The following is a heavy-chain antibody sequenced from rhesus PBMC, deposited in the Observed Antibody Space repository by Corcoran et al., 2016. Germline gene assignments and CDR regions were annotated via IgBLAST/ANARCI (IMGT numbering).Heavy chain of an antibody. V-gene: IGHV3-136*01. CDR3: TREPLFITGTTYRFFDY. CDR2: NIYTCKHI. CDR1: GFTFSSFD. Sequence: EVQLVESGGGLVQPGGSLRLSCVASGFTFSSFDMSWVRQAPGKGLEWVSYNIYTCKHIHDADHGKGRFTISRDNAKNSLSLQMRRLRGEDTAVYYWTREPLFITGTTYRFFDYWGQGVLVTVSS. D-gene: IGHD1-7*02. J-gene: IGHJ4*01.